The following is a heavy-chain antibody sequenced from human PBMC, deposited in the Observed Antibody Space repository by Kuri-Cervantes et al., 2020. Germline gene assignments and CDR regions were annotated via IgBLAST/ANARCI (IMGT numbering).Heavy chain of an antibody. Sequence: GESLKISCAASGFTVSSNYMSWVRQAPGKELEWVSAITDSGDHTFHADSVRGRFTISRDNSKNTVYLQMNSLRAEDTAVYYCVKWAGHGDNWGQGTLVTVSS. V-gene: IGHV3-23*01. CDR2: ITDSGDHT. J-gene: IGHJ4*02. CDR1: GFTVSSNY. D-gene: IGHD1-26*01. CDR3: VKWAGHGDN.